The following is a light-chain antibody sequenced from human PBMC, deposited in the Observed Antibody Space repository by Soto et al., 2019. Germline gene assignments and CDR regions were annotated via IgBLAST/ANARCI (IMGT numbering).Light chain of an antibody. CDR2: DAS. CDR1: QDIMKY. V-gene: IGKV1-33*01. J-gene: IGKJ5*01. CDR3: QQYDNLPLI. Sequence: VQMTQTTSSLSASVGDRVTITCQATQDIMKYLNWYQQKPGKAPKLLIYDASSLETGVPSRFSGSGSGTDFTLTISSLQPEDFATYYCQQYDNLPLIFGQGTRLEIK.